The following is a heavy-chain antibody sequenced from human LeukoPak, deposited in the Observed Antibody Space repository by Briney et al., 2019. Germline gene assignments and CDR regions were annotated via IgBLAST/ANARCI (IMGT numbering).Heavy chain of an antibody. J-gene: IGHJ4*02. D-gene: IGHD1-26*01. CDR1: GGSVSSYY. V-gene: IGHV4-59*08. Sequence: SETLSLTCTVSGGSVSSYYWSWIRQSPGKELEWIGYIHYSGTTNYNPSLKSRVTISVDTSKNQFSLRLNSVTAADTAVYYCARHGAWAPFDYWGQGTLVTVSS. CDR3: ARHGAWAPFDY. CDR2: IHYSGTT.